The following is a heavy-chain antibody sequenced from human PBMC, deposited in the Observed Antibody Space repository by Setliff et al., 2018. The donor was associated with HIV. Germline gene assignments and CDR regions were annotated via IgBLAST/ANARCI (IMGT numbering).Heavy chain of an antibody. J-gene: IGHJ6*02. V-gene: IGHV4-38-2*02. CDR2: MHGSGNT. D-gene: IGHD3-10*01. CDR1: GYSISRNYY. Sequence: LSLTCSVSGYSISRNYYWGWIRQSPGKGLEWIASMHGSGNTHYNPSLQSRITISMDTSKNQFSLTLSSVTAADTAVYYCARGGDGRINIIRGVESYFYYGMDVWGQGTTVTVSS. CDR3: ARGGDGRINIIRGVESYFYYGMDV.